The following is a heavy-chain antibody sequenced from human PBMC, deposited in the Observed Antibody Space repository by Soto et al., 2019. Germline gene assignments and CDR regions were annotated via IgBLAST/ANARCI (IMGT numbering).Heavy chain of an antibody. CDR3: AKEPVSITIFGVNGMDV. V-gene: IGHV4-30-4*01. CDR2: IYYSGST. Sequence: PSETLSLTCTVSGGSISSGDYYWSWIRQPPGKGLEWIGYIYYSGSTYYKPSLKSRVTISVDTSKNQSPLKRSSVTAADTAVYYCAKEPVSITIFGVNGMDVWGQGTTVTVSS. J-gene: IGHJ6*02. CDR1: GGSISSGDYY. D-gene: IGHD3-3*01.